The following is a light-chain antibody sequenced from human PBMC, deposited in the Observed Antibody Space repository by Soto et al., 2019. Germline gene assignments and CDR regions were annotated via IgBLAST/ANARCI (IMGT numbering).Light chain of an antibody. CDR3: QHYNDYSWT. V-gene: IGKV1-5*03. CDR1: QSISIW. Sequence: DIHMTQSPSTLSASVGDRVTITCRASQSISIWLAWYQQKPGKATNLLIYKTSSLETGVPSRFRGSGSGTEFTLTISSLQPADFATYYCQHYNDYSWTFGQGTKVEIK. J-gene: IGKJ1*01. CDR2: KTS.